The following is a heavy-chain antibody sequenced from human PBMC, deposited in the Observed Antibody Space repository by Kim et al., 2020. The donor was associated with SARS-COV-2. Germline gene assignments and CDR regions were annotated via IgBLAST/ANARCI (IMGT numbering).Heavy chain of an antibody. CDR3: ARKGMKDIVVVVAATRSGNWFDP. CDR1: GGSISSSSYY. D-gene: IGHD2-15*01. J-gene: IGHJ5*02. V-gene: IGHV4-39*01. CDR2: IHYSGST. Sequence: SETLSLTCTVSGGSISSSSYYWGWIRQPPGKGLEWIGSIHYSGSTYYNPSLKSRVTISVDTSKNQFSLKLSSVTAADTAVYYCARKGMKDIVVVVAATRSGNWFDPWGQGTLVTVSS.